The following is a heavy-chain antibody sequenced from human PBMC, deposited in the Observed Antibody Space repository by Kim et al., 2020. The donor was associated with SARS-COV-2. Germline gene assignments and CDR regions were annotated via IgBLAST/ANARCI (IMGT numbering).Heavy chain of an antibody. J-gene: IGHJ4*02. CDR2: IYYSGST. CDR3: GPCSGGSCLGAVDY. CDR1: GGSVSSGSYY. V-gene: IGHV4-61*01. D-gene: IGHD2-15*01. Sequence: SETLSLTCTVSGGSVSSGSYYWSWIRQPPGKGLEWIGYIYYSGSTNYNPSLKSRVTISVDTSKNQFSLKLSSVTAADTAVYYCGPCSGGSCLGAVDYWGQGTLVTVSS.